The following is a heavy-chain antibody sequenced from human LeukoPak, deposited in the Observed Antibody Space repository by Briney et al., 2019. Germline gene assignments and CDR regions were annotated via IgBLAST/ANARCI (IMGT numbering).Heavy chain of an antibody. CDR1: GFNVSTNY. V-gene: IGHV3-66*01. CDR2: IYSGGST. CDR3: VRVQDYYDFWSGYYTAGWFDP. Sequence: PGGSLRLSCAASGFNVSTNYMSWVRQAPGKGLEWVSVIYSGGSTYYADSVKGRFTISRDDSKNTLYLQMNSLRAEDTAVYYCVRVQDYYDFWSGYYTAGWFDPWGQGTLVTVSS. J-gene: IGHJ5*02. D-gene: IGHD3-3*01.